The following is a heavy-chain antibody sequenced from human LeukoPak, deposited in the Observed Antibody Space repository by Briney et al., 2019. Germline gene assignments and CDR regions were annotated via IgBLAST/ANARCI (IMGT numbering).Heavy chain of an antibody. CDR1: GYTFTGYY. J-gene: IGHJ4*02. D-gene: IGHD6-13*01. V-gene: IGHV1-2*02. Sequence: ASVKVSCKASGYTFTGYYMPWVLQAPGQGLEWMGWIHPNSGGTNYAQQFQGRATMTRDTSISTAYMELSRLRSDDTAVYYCARVRGQQLVVVNYWGQGTLVTVSS. CDR3: ARVRGQQLVVVNY. CDR2: IHPNSGGT.